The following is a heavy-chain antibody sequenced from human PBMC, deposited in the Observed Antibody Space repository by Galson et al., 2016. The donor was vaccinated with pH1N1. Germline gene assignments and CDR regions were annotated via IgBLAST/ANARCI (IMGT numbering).Heavy chain of an antibody. CDR2: INAGNGIP. V-gene: IGHV1-3*01. J-gene: IGHJ1*01. Sequence: SVKVSCRASGDTFTSYAMHWVRQAPGQRLEWMGWINAGNGIPKYSQRFQGRVTITRHTSASTAYMELSSLRSEDTAVYYCASSYYYDSSGYTDWGQGTLVTVSS. D-gene: IGHD3-22*01. CDR1: GDTFTSYA. CDR3: ASSYYYDSSGYTD.